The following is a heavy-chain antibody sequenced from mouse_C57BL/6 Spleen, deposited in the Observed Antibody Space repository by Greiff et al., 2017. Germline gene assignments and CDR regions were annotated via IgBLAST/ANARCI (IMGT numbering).Heavy chain of an antibody. CDR2: INPNNGGT. J-gene: IGHJ1*03. CDR1: GYTFTDYY. Sequence: VQLQQSGPELVKPGASVKISCKASGYTFTDYYMNWVKQSHGKSLEWIGDINPNNGGTSYNQKFKGKATLTVDKSSSTAYMERRSLTSEDSADYYCARRYGSSSWYFDVWGTGTTVTVSS. D-gene: IGHD1-1*01. CDR3: ARRYGSSSWYFDV. V-gene: IGHV1-26*01.